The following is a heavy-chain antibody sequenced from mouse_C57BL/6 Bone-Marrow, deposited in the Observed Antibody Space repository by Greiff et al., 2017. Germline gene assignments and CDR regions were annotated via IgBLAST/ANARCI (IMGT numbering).Heavy chain of an antibody. CDR2: IDPENGDT. D-gene: IGHD1-1*01. J-gene: IGHJ3*01. Sequence: VQLQQSGAELVRPGASVKLSCTASGFNIKDDYMHWVKQRPEQGLEWIGWIDPENGDTEYASKFQGKATITADTSSNTAYLQLSSLTSEDTAVYYCTTFNYYGSPAWCAYWGQGTLVTVSA. CDR1: GFNIKDDY. V-gene: IGHV14-4*01. CDR3: TTFNYYGSPAWCAY.